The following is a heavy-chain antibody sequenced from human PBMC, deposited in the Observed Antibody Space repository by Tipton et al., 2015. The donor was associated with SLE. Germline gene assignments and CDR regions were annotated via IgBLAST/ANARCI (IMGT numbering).Heavy chain of an antibody. V-gene: IGHV4-34*01. CDR3: ARTQYTFGGVIARFDY. Sequence: TLSLTCAVYGGSFSGYYWSWIRQPPGRGLEWIGEINHSGSTNYNPSLKSRVTISVDTSKNQFSLKLSSVTAADTAVYYCARTQYTFGGVIARFDYWGQGTLVTVSS. CDR2: INHSGST. D-gene: IGHD3-16*02. CDR1: GGSFSGYY. J-gene: IGHJ4*02.